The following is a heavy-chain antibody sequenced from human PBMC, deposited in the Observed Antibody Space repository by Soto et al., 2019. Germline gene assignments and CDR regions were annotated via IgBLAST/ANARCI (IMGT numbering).Heavy chain of an antibody. V-gene: IGHV4-34*01. CDR3: ARAFSDSSSFFDP. Sequence: SETLSLTCAVYGGSFSGYYWTWIRQPPGTGLEWIGEINHSGSTNYNPSLKSRVTTSVDTSKNQFSLKLSSVTAAVTALYYCARAFSDSSSFFDPWGQGTLVTVSS. J-gene: IGHJ5*02. CDR2: INHSGST. D-gene: IGHD6-13*01. CDR1: GGSFSGYY.